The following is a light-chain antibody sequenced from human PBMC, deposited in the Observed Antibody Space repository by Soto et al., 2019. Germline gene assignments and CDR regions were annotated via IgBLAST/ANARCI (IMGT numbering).Light chain of an antibody. CDR2: EVS. Sequence: QSVLTQPAPVSGSPGQSITISCPGTSRAVGAYDFVSWYQQYPDKAPKLMIYEVSNRPSGVSNRFSGSKSVNTATLTISGLQAEDEADYYCSSYTSSSTRVFGTGTKVTVL. J-gene: IGLJ1*01. V-gene: IGLV2-14*03. CDR3: SSYTSSSTRV. CDR1: SRAVGAYDF.